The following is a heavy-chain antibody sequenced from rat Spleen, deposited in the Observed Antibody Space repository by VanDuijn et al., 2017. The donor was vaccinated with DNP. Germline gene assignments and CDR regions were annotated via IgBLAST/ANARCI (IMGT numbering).Heavy chain of an antibody. J-gene: IGHJ2*01. CDR1: GFSFSDSN. CDR2: ITYDGTRT. CDR3: ARPDY. Sequence: EVQLVESGGGLVQPGRSLKLSCTASGFSFSDSNMAWVRQTPEKGLEWVATITYDGTRTFYPDSVKGRFTISRDNAKSTLYLQMDSLRSEDAATYYCARPDYWGQGVMVTVSS. V-gene: IGHV5S10*01.